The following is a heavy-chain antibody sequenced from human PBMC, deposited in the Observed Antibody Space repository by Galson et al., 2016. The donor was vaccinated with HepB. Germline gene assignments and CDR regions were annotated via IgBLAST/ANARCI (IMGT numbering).Heavy chain of an antibody. D-gene: IGHD4-23*01. V-gene: IGHV5-51*01. CDR3: ARGNSGTGGFYFDY. CDR2: IYPDDSNT. J-gene: IGHJ4*02. Sequence: QSGAEVKKPGQSLRISCEGSGYRFTNYWIGWVRQMPGKGLEWIGIIYPDDSNTKYSPSFQGQVTISADNFISTAYLQWSSLKASDTAIYYCARGNSGTGGFYFDYWGQGTLVTVSS. CDR1: GYRFTNYW.